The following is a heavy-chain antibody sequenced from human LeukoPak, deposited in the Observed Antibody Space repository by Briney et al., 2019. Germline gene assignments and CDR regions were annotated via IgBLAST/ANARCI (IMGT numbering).Heavy chain of an antibody. V-gene: IGHV3-30*03. CDR3: ARLVNYYFDS. J-gene: IGHJ4*02. D-gene: IGHD2-21*01. CDR1: GFTFSSFG. CDR2: ISSDGSSK. Sequence: GGSLRLSCAASGFTFSSFGMHWVRQVPGKGLEWVAGISSDGSSKYYADSVKGRFTISRDNSRNTLYLQMNSLRTEDTALYYCARLVNYYFDSWGQGTLVTVSS.